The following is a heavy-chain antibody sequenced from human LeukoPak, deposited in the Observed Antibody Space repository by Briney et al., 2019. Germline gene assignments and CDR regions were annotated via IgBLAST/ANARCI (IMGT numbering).Heavy chain of an antibody. V-gene: IGHV3-23*01. CDR3: AKDGAGYCTNGVCYTLPYYFDY. Sequence: GGSLRLSCAASGFTFSRYAMRWVGQAPGKGLEGVGAISGRGGRTYYADSVEGGLTISRDNSKNTLYLQMNSLRAEDTAVYYCAKDGAGYCTNGVCYTLPYYFDYWGQGTLVTVSS. J-gene: IGHJ4*02. D-gene: IGHD2-8*01. CDR2: ISGRGGRT. CDR1: GFTFSRYA.